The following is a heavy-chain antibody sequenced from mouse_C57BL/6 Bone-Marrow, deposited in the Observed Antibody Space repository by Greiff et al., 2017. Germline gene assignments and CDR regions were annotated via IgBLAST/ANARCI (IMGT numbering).Heavy chain of an antibody. V-gene: IGHV5-6*02. J-gene: IGHJ4*01. CDR3: ARKDMITRSPGEY. CDR2: ISSGGSYT. D-gene: IGHD2-4*01. Sequence: EVKLVESGGDLVKPGGSLKLSCAASGFTFSSYGMSWVRQTPDKRLEWVATISSGGSYTYYPDSVKGRFTITRDNAKNTLSLQMSSLKSEDTAMYYCARKDMITRSPGEYWGQGTSVTVSS. CDR1: GFTFSSYG.